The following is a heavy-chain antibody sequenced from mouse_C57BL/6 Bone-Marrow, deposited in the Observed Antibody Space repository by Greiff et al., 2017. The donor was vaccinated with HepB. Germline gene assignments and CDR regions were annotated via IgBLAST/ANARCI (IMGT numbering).Heavy chain of an antibody. CDR1: GFTFSDYY. CDR3: ASAYYSNDEGAY. J-gene: IGHJ3*01. D-gene: IGHD2-12*01. CDR2: ISNGGGST. Sequence: EVKLVESGGGLVQPGGSLKLSCAASGFTFSDYYMYWVRQTPEKRLEWVAYISNGGGSTYYPHTVKGRFTLSRDNAKNTLYLQMSRLKSEDTAMYYCASAYYSNDEGAYWGQGTLVTVSA. V-gene: IGHV5-12*01.